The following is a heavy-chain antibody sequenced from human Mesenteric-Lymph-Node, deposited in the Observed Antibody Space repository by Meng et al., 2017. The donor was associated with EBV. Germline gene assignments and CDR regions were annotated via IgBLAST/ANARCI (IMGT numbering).Heavy chain of an antibody. D-gene: IGHD3-22*01. CDR2: INPRSGAT. V-gene: IGHV1-2*06. Sequence: QVERVQSGAGVKKPGASVKVSCKASAYSYSGYYLHWVRQAPGQGLEWMGRINPRSGATSYAEKFQGRLAMTGDTSVSTAYMELASLRSDDTAVYFCSHTDYFDNTGHHWGQGTLVTVSS. J-gene: IGHJ4*02. CDR3: SHTDYFDNTGHH. CDR1: AYSYSGYY.